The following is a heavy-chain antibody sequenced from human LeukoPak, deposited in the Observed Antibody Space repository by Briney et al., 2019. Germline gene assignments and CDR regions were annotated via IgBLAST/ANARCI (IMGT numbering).Heavy chain of an antibody. V-gene: IGHV5-51*01. Sequence: GASLQISCKGSGYSFTSYWIGWVRPLPGKGLEWMGIIYPGDSDTRYSPSFQGQVTISADKSISTAYLQWSSLKASDTAMYYCARHRDAFDIWGQGTMVTVSS. CDR1: GYSFTSYW. CDR3: ARHRDAFDI. J-gene: IGHJ3*02. CDR2: IYPGDSDT.